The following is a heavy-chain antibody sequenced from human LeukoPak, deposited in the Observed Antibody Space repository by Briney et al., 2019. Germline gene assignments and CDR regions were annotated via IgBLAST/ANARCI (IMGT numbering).Heavy chain of an antibody. V-gene: IGHV4-61*02. D-gene: IGHD3-10*01. J-gene: IGHJ4*02. CDR3: ARDQYYYGSGTYYFDY. CDR1: GGSISSGSYY. CDR2: IYTSGST. Sequence: SETLSLTCTVSGGSISSGSYYWSWIRQPAGKGLEWIGRIYTSGSTNYNPSLKSRVTISVDTSKNQFSLKLSSVTAADTAVYYCARDQYYYGSGTYYFDYWGQGTLVTVSS.